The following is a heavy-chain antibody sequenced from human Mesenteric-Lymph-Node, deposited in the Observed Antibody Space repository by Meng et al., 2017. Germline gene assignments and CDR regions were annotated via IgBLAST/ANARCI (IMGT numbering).Heavy chain of an antibody. V-gene: IGHV1-46*01. D-gene: IGHD3-16*01. Sequence: QVQLVQSGAVVKKPGDSVKVSCKASGYTFTNYYMHWVRQAPGQGLEWMGIINTSVGYTSHAQKFQGRVTMTRDTSTSTVHMEVSRLRSADTAVYYCARASRVLGGFNYWGQGTLVTVSS. CDR2: INTSVGYT. CDR3: ARASRVLGGFNY. J-gene: IGHJ4*02. CDR1: GYTFTNYY.